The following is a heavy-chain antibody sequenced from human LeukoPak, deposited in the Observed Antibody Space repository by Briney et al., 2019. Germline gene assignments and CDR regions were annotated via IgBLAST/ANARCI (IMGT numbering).Heavy chain of an antibody. Sequence: ASVKVSCKASGYTFTGYYMHWVRQAPGQGLEWMGWINPNSGGTNYAQKFQGRVTMTRDTSISTAYMELSRLRSDDTAVYYCARDMYSSGRVPFDYWGQGTLVTVSS. CDR3: ARDMYSSGRVPFDY. CDR2: INPNSGGT. V-gene: IGHV1-2*02. CDR1: GYTFTGYY. J-gene: IGHJ4*02. D-gene: IGHD6-19*01.